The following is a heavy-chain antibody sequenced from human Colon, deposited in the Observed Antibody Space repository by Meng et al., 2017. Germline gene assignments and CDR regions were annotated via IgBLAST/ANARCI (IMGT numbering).Heavy chain of an antibody. J-gene: IGHJ4*02. V-gene: IGHV1-3*01. CDR3: ARNIIYCSSTSCYAYCFDY. D-gene: IGHD2-2*01. CDR2: INAGNGNT. CDR1: GYTFTSYA. Sequence: ASVKVSCKASGYTFTSYAMHWVRQAPGQRLEWMGWINAGNGNTKYSQKFQGRVTITRDTSAGTAYMELSSLRSEDTAVYYCARNIIYCSSTSCYAYCFDYWGQGTLVTVSS.